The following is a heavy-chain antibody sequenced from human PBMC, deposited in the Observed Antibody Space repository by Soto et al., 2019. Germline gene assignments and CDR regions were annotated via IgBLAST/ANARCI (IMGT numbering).Heavy chain of an antibody. J-gene: IGHJ5*02. V-gene: IGHV4-30-2*01. CDR1: GGPITSGGYS. D-gene: IGHD4-17*01. CDR3: ARTMTTSGWFDP. Sequence: TLSLTCAVSGGPITSGGYSWIWIRQPPGKGLEWIGYIYHSGGTYYNPSLKSRVTLSIDRTKKQFSLKLKSVTAADTAVYFCARTMTTSGWFDPWGQGTLVTVSS. CDR2: IYHSGGT.